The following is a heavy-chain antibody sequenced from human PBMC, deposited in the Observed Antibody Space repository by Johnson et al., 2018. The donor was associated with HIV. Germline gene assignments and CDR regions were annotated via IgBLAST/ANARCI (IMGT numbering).Heavy chain of an antibody. D-gene: IGHD4-23*01. J-gene: IGHJ3*02. CDR3: VKDIGYGGPSDGAFDI. V-gene: IGHV3-9*01. Sequence: VQLVESGGGVVRPGGSLRLSCAASGFTFDDYAMHWVRQAPGKGLEWVSGITWNSDTTGYADSVKGRFTISRDSAKNSLYLQMNSLRPEDTALYYCVKDIGYGGPSDGAFDIWGRGTIVSVAS. CDR2: ITWNSDTT. CDR1: GFTFDDYA.